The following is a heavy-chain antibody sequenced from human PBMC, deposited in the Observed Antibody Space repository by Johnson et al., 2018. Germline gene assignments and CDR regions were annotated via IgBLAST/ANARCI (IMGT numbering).Heavy chain of an antibody. J-gene: IGHJ6*03. Sequence: VQLQESGGGLVQPGGSLRLSCAASGFTFSSYWMHWVRQAPGKGLVWVSRINRDGSSTSYADSVKGRFTISRDNAKNTLYLQMNSLRAEDTAVYYCARGPRYNWNYDYYYMDVWGKGTTVTVSS. D-gene: IGHD1-20*01. CDR1: GFTFSSYW. V-gene: IGHV3-74*01. CDR3: ARGPRYNWNYDYYYMDV. CDR2: INRDGSST.